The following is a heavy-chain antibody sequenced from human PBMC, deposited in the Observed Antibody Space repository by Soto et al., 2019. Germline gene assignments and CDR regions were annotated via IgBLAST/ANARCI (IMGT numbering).Heavy chain of an antibody. V-gene: IGHV4-59*01. CDR1: GGSISNYY. J-gene: IGHJ4*02. CDR3: ARGGWSLDY. Sequence: QVQLQESGPGLVKPSETLSLTCTVSGGSISNYYWSWIRQPPRKELEWIGYIYYTGSTNYNPSLKSRVTISVDTSKNHLSLKLSSVTTADTAVYYCARGGWSLDYWGQGTLVIVSS. CDR2: IYYTGST. D-gene: IGHD2-15*01.